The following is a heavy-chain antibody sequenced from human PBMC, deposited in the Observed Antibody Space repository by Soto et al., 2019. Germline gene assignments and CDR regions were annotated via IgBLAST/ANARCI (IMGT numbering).Heavy chain of an antibody. V-gene: IGHV2-5*02. CDR2: IYWDDDK. J-gene: IGHJ6*02. CDR1: GFSLSTGGVG. Sequence: QITSMESGPTLVKPTQTLTLTCTFSGFSLSTGGVGVGWIRQPPGKALEWLALIYWDDDKRYSPSLRSRLTITKDTSKNQVVLTMTNMDPVDTATYYCTHSRCGGDCLQSYSSHYYFGMDVWGQGTTVTVSS. CDR3: THSRCGGDCLQSYSSHYYFGMDV. D-gene: IGHD2-21*02.